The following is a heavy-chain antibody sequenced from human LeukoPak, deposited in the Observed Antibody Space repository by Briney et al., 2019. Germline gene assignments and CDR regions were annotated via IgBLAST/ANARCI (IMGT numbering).Heavy chain of an antibody. CDR1: GGSISSSSYY. CDR2: IYYSGST. J-gene: IGHJ5*02. Sequence: PSETLSLTCTVSGGSISSSSYYWGWIRQPPGKGLEWIGSIYYSGSTYYNPSLKSRVTISVDTSKNQFSLKLSSVTAADTAVYYCARGYYYDSSGEFDRWGQGTLVTASS. V-gene: IGHV4-39*01. CDR3: ARGYYYDSSGEFDR. D-gene: IGHD3-22*01.